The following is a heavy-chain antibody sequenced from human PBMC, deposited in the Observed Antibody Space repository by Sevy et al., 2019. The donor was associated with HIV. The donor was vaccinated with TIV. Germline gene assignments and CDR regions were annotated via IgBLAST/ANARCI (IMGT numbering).Heavy chain of an antibody. D-gene: IGHD4-17*01. CDR2: IYSSGST. Sequence: SETLSLTCTVSGGSISGYYWSWIRQPAGKGLEWIGRIYSSGSTNYNPSLKSRVTMSVDTSKNQFSLKLTSVTAADTAVYFCARSNGDYGPLFYYWGQGTLVTVSS. CDR3: ARSNGDYGPLFYY. CDR1: GGSISGYY. V-gene: IGHV4-4*07. J-gene: IGHJ4*02.